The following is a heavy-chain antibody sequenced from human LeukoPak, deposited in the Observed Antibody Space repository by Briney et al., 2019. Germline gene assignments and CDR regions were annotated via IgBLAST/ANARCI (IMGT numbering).Heavy chain of an antibody. D-gene: IGHD3-10*01. CDR3: AKEYYYGSGSFFPYYYYYYGMDV. CDR1: GFTFSSYA. J-gene: IGHJ6*02. CDR2: ISGSGGST. Sequence: PGESLRLSCAASGFTFSSYAMSWVRQAPGKGLEWVSAISGSGGSTYYADSVKGRFTISRDNAKNTLYLQMNSLRAEDTAVYYCAKEYYYGSGSFFPYYYYYYGMDVWGQGTTVTVSS. V-gene: IGHV3-23*01.